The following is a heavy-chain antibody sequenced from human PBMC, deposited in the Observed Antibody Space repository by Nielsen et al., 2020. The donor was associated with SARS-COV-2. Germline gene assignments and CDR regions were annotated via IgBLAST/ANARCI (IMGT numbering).Heavy chain of an antibody. Sequence: SETLSLTCTVSGGSISSSRYYWAWIRQPPGKGLEWIGSIYYSGSTYYNPSLKSRVTISVDTSKNQFSLKLSSVTAADTAVYYCARDVGSSSWENYFDYWGQGTLVTVSS. J-gene: IGHJ4*02. V-gene: IGHV4-39*07. CDR2: IYYSGST. CDR1: GGSISSSRYY. CDR3: ARDVGSSSWENYFDY. D-gene: IGHD6-13*01.